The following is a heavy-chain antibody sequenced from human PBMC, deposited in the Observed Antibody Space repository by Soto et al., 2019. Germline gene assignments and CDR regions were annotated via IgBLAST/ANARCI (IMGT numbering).Heavy chain of an antibody. CDR1: GGSVSGYY. Sequence: SETLSLTCTVSGGSVSGYYWSWIRQPPGKGLEWLGYIFYAGTTLYNPSAQSRVSITVDTSKNQFSLKLRSVTAADTAVYYCTRHAIIPMLLYGMDVWGQGTTVTVSS. V-gene: IGHV4-59*02. CDR3: TRHAIIPMLLYGMDV. CDR2: IFYAGTT. J-gene: IGHJ6*02. D-gene: IGHD2-15*01.